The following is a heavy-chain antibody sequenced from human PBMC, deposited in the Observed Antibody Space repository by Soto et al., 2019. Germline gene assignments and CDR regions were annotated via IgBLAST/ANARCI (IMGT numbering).Heavy chain of an antibody. CDR3: ATTTPHYYDSSGFVGPAY. CDR2: IYYSGST. Sequence: SETLSLTCTVSGGSISSSSYYWGWIRQPPGKGLEWIGSIYYSGSTYYNPSLKSRVTISVDTSKNQFSLKLSSVTAADTAVYYCATTTPHYYDSSGFVGPAYWGQGTLVIVSS. J-gene: IGHJ1*01. V-gene: IGHV4-39*01. CDR1: GGSISSSSYY. D-gene: IGHD3-22*01.